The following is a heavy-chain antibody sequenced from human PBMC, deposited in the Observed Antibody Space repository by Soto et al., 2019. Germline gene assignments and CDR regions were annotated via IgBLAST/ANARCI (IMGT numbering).Heavy chain of an antibody. CDR2: INPNSGNI. Sequence: ASVKVSCKASGNTFTSYDINWVRQATGHGLEWMGWINPNSGNIGYAQKFQGRVTMTRDTAIRTAYMEVSRLRSDDTTVYYCARGQASGSYYLLDFWGQGTLVTVSS. V-gene: IGHV1-8*01. J-gene: IGHJ4*02. D-gene: IGHD3-10*01. CDR1: GNTFTSYD. CDR3: ARGQASGSYYLLDF.